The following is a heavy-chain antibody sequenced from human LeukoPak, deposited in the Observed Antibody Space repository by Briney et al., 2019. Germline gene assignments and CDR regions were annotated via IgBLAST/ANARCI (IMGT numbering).Heavy chain of an antibody. D-gene: IGHD5-18*01. V-gene: IGHV1-69*13. J-gene: IGHJ4*02. CDR2: IIPIFGTA. CDR3: ARVIRLKYSLDAFDI. Sequence: SVKVSCKASGGTFSSYAISWVRQAPGQGLEWMGGIIPIFGTANYAQKFQGRVTITADESTSTAYMELSSLRSEDTAVYYCARVIRLKYSLDAFDIWGQGTLVTVSS. CDR1: GGTFSSYA.